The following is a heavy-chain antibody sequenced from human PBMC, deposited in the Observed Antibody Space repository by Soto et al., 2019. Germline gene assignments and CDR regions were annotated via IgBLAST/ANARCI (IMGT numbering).Heavy chain of an antibody. CDR2: IKQDGSEK. D-gene: IGHD4-17*01. CDR3: YKSAFVAGPLGDYSYYGIDP. J-gene: IGHJ5*02. Sequence: GGSLRLSCAASGFTFSSYWMSWVRQAPGKGLEWVANIKQDGSEKYYVDSVKGRFTISRDNAKNSLYLQMNSLRAEDTAVYYCYKSAFVAGPLGDYSYYGIDPWGQGTLVTVSS. V-gene: IGHV3-7*01. CDR1: GFTFSSYW.